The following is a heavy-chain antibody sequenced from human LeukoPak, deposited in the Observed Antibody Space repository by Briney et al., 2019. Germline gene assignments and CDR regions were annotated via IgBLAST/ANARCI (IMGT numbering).Heavy chain of an antibody. CDR1: GFTLSSYD. J-gene: IGHJ5*02. CDR2: IATAGDT. CDR3: TRGRDGFDP. Sequence: GESLRLSCAASGFTLSSYDIHWVRQPTGKGLEWVSAIATAGDTFYSASVKGRFTISRENAKNSLYLQMNSLRVGDTAVYYCTRGRDGFDPWGQGTLVTVSS. V-gene: IGHV3-13*01.